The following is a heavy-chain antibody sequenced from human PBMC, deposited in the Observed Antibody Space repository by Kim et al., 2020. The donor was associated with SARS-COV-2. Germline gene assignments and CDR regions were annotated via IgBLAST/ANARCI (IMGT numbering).Heavy chain of an antibody. CDR1: GFTFSSYD. CDR2: IGTAGDT. D-gene: IGHD6-13*01. CDR3: VRGSLEQLVRRYYYYMDV. J-gene: IGHJ6*03. V-gene: IGHV3-13*01. Sequence: GGSLRLSCAASGFTFSSYDMHWVRQATGKGLEWVSAIGTAGDTYYPGSVKGRFTISRENAKNSLYLQMNSLRAGDTAVYYCVRGSLEQLVRRYYYYMDVWGKGTTVTVSS.